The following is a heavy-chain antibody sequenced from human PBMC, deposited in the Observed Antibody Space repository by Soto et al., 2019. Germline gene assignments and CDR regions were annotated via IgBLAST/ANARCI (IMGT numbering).Heavy chain of an antibody. CDR1: GFTFSNSG. Sequence: PGGSLRLSCAASGFTFSNSGMHWVRQAPGKGLEWVAVIWYDGSNKYYADSVKGRFTISRDNSKNTLYLQMNSLRAEDTAVYYCARVGDYADAFDIWGQGTMVTVAS. J-gene: IGHJ3*02. D-gene: IGHD3-16*01. CDR3: ARVGDYADAFDI. CDR2: IWYDGSNK. V-gene: IGHV3-33*01.